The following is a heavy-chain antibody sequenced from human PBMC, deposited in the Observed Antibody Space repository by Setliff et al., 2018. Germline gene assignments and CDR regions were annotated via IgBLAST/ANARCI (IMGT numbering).Heavy chain of an antibody. CDR2: INPNAGNI. Sequence: ASVKVSCKASGYTFTAYYIQWVRQAPGQGLEWMGWINPNAGNINYIQKFQGRVTMTRDRSISTAYMELRRLKSDDTAVYYCARGEHIVSEDFYHYIDVWGKATPVTVSS. CDR3: ARGEHIVSEDFYHYIDV. V-gene: IGHV1-2*02. CDR1: GYTFTAYY. D-gene: IGHD2-15*01. J-gene: IGHJ6*03.